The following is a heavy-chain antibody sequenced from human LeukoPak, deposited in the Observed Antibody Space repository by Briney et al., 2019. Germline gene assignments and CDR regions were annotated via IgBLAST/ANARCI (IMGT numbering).Heavy chain of an antibody. Sequence: SETLSLTCSVSGGSISNPNKYWGWIRQPPGTGLEWIGGISYSGNTYYNPSLKTPVTISVDTSENQFSLRLSSVTAADTAVYYCARLSYYDYDYHYYYYMDLWGKGTTVTVSS. D-gene: IGHD3-16*01. CDR1: GGSISNPNKY. J-gene: IGHJ6*03. CDR3: ARLSYYDYDYHYYYYMDL. V-gene: IGHV4-39*01. CDR2: ISYSGNT.